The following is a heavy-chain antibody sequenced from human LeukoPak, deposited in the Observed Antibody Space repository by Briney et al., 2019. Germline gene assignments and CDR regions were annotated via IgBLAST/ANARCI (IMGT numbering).Heavy chain of an antibody. J-gene: IGHJ4*02. V-gene: IGHV1-69*05. CDR1: GYTFTSYA. CDR3: ARDRGMEWSSSEYYFDY. CDR2: IIPIFGTA. D-gene: IGHD3-3*01. Sequence: ASVKVSCKASGYTFTSYAISWVRQAPGQGLEWMGGIIPIFGTANYAQKFQGRVTITTDESTSTAYMELSSLRSEDTAVYYCARDRGMEWSSSEYYFDYWGQGTLVTVSS.